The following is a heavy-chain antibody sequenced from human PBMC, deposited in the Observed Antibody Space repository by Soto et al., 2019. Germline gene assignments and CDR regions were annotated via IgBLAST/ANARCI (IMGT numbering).Heavy chain of an antibody. Sequence: GGSLRLSCAASGFTFSDAWMNWVRQAPGKGLEWVGRIKSKIDGGTTDYSAPVKGRFTISRDDSKNTLYLQMNSLKTEDTAVYYCTTALRLLYNWNPSQWGQGTLVTVSS. CDR1: GFTFSDAW. D-gene: IGHD1-20*01. CDR3: TTALRLLYNWNPSQ. V-gene: IGHV3-15*07. CDR2: IKSKIDGGTT. J-gene: IGHJ4*02.